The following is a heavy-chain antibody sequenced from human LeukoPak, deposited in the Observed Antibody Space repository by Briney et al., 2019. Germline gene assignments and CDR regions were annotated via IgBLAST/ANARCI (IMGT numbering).Heavy chain of an antibody. V-gene: IGHV4-61*02. CDR1: GGSISSGSYY. Sequence: SETLSLTCTVSGGSISSGSYYWSWIRQPAGKGLEWIGRIYTSGSTNYNPSLKSRVTISVDTSKNQFSLKLSSVTAADTAVYYCARHPSRDAFDIWGQGTMVTVSS. CDR2: IYTSGST. CDR3: ARHPSRDAFDI. J-gene: IGHJ3*02.